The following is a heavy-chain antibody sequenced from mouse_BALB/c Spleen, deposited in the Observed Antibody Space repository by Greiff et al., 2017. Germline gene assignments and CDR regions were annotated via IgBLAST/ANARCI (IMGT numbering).Heavy chain of an antibody. J-gene: IGHJ2*01. CDR1: GFTFSSYG. V-gene: IGHV5-6-3*01. CDR2: INSNGGST. D-gene: IGHD1-1*01. CDR3: ARGGTTVVASYYFDY. Sequence: EVHLVESGGGLVQPGGSLKLSCAASGFTFSSYGMSWVRQTPGKRLELVATINSNGGSTYYPDSVKGRFTISRDNAKNTLYLQMSSLKSEDTAMYYCARGGTTVVASYYFDYWGQGTTLTVSS.